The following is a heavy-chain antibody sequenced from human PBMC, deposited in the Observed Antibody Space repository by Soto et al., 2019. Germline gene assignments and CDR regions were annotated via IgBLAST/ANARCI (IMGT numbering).Heavy chain of an antibody. J-gene: IGHJ4*02. Sequence: SETLSLTCTVSGDSISSSSYYWGWIRQPPGKGLEWIGSIYYSGRTYYNPSFKSRVTISIDTSKNQFSLKLSSVTATDTAVYYCARQRTTVVTQAYFDHWGQGALVTVSS. CDR3: ARQRTTVVTQAYFDH. V-gene: IGHV4-39*01. D-gene: IGHD2-21*02. CDR2: IYYSGRT. CDR1: GDSISSSSYY.